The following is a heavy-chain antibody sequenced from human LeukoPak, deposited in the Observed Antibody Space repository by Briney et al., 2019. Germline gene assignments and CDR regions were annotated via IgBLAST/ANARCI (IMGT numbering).Heavy chain of an antibody. CDR2: IYHSGST. CDR1: GYSISSGYY. V-gene: IGHV4-38-2*02. Sequence: PSETLSLTCTVSGYSISSGYYWGWIRQPPGKGLEWIGSIYHSGSTYYNPSLKSRVTISVDTSKNQFSLKLSSVTAADTAVYYCARMTDYYYGSGSPQVDAFDIWGQGTMVTVSS. D-gene: IGHD3-10*01. CDR3: ARMTDYYYGSGSPQVDAFDI. J-gene: IGHJ3*02.